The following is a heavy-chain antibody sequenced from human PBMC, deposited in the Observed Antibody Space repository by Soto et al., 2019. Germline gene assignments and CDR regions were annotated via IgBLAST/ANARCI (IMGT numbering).Heavy chain of an antibody. CDR1: GYTFTSYY. D-gene: IGHD2-8*01. Sequence: ASVNVSCKASGYTFTSYYMHWVRQAPGQGLEWMGIINPSGGSTSYAQKFQGRVTMTRDTSTSTVYMELSSLRSEDTAVYYCARDFSDCTNGVCYTVWFDPWGQGTLVTVSS. CDR2: INPSGGST. J-gene: IGHJ5*02. V-gene: IGHV1-46*01. CDR3: ARDFSDCTNGVCYTVWFDP.